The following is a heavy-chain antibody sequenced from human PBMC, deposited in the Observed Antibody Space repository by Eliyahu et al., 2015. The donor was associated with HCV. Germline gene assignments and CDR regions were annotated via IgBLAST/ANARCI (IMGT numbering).Heavy chain of an antibody. CDR2: IDSDGSTT. CDR1: GFTFRNYG. V-gene: IGHV3-74*01. CDR3: ARDVMRTYPFSADLDY. D-gene: IGHD3-16*02. Sequence: EVQLVESGGGLVQPGGSLXLXXEASGFTFRNYGMHWVRQAPGKGLVWVSHIDSDGSTTNYADSVKGRFTISRDNAKSTLHLQMNSLRAEDTAVYYCARDVMRTYPFSADLDYWGQGTLVIVSS. J-gene: IGHJ4*02.